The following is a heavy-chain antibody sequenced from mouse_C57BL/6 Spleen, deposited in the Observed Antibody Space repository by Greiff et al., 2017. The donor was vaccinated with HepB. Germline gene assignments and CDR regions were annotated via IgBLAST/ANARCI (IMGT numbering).Heavy chain of an antibody. J-gene: IGHJ4*01. D-gene: IGHD2-4*01. CDR1: GYTFTSYW. CDR3: TRRYDYDEGDYYAMDY. Sequence: EVMLVESGTVLARPGASVKMSCKTSGYTFTSYWMHWVKQRPGQGLEWIGAIYPGNSDTSYNQKFKGKAKLTAVTSASTAYMELSSLTNEDSAVYYCTRRYDYDEGDYYAMDYWGQGTSVTVSS. V-gene: IGHV1-5*01. CDR2: IYPGNSDT.